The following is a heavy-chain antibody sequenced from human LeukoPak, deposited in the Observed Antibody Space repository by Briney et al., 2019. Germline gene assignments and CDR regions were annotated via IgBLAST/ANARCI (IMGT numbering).Heavy chain of an antibody. J-gene: IGHJ6*03. CDR2: ISSTGGTT. D-gene: IGHD3-22*01. CDR3: AKGDSNREWLLHYYYYMDV. V-gene: IGHV3-23*01. Sequence: GGSLRLSCAASGFAFSSYAMSWVRQAPGKVLELDSSISSTGGTTYYADSVKDRFTISRDTSKNTLYLQMNSLRPEDTALYYCAKGDSNREWLLHYYYYMDVWGKGTRVSVSS. CDR1: GFAFSSYA.